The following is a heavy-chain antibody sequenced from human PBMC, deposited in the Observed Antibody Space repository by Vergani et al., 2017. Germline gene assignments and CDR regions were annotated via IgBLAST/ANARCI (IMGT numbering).Heavy chain of an antibody. D-gene: IGHD2-8*01. J-gene: IGHJ4*02. CDR1: GGSFNDYW. CDR3: AREGYCTNGVCFTLFDV. CDR2: IRHDGIT. Sequence: QLLLQESGPGVVKPSETLSLTCAIYGGSFNDYWWTWIRQPPGKGLEWIGEIRHDGITHYSPSLKSRVTISIDTSTHQFSLNLRSVTAADTAVYYCAREGYCTNGVCFTLFDVWGQGALVTVSS. V-gene: IGHV4-34*01.